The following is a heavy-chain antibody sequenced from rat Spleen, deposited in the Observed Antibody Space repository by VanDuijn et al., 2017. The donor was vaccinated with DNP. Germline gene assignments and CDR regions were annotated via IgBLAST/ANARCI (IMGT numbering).Heavy chain of an antibody. J-gene: IGHJ4*01. CDR3: ARYYYAMDA. Sequence: EVQLVESGGGLVQPGRSLKLSCAASGFTFSDYNMAWVRQAPKKGLEWVATISYDGSSTYYRDSVKGRFTISRDNAKSTLYLQMDSLRSEDTATYYCARYYYAMDAWGQGTSVTVSS. V-gene: IGHV5-7*01. CDR2: ISYDGSST. CDR1: GFTFSDYN.